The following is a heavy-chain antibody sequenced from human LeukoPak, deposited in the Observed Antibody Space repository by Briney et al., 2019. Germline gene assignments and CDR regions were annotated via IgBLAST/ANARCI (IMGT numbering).Heavy chain of an antibody. J-gene: IGHJ6*03. CDR3: ARSPRCSTSCRGDYYYYMDV. D-gene: IGHD2-2*01. V-gene: IGHV5-51*01. CDR1: GYIFAHYW. Sequence: GESLKISCQASGYIFAHYWIGWVRQTPEKGLEWMGIIYPGDSDTRYSPSFQGQVTISADKSISTAYLQWSSLKASDTAMYYCARSPRCSTSCRGDYYYYMDVWGKGTTVTVSS. CDR2: IYPGDSDT.